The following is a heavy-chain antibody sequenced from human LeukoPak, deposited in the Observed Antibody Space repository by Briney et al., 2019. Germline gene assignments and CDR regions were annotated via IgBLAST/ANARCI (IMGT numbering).Heavy chain of an antibody. CDR1: GFTFSSYE. Sequence: GGSLRLSCAASGFTFSSYEMNWVRQAPGKGLEWVSYISSSGSTIYYADSVKGRFTISRDNAKNSLYLQMNSLRAEDTAVYYCARGEPLFNSGSFLTKDYWGQGTLVTVSS. CDR3: ARGEPLFNSGSFLTKDY. J-gene: IGHJ4*02. V-gene: IGHV3-48*03. D-gene: IGHD1-26*01. CDR2: ISSSGSTI.